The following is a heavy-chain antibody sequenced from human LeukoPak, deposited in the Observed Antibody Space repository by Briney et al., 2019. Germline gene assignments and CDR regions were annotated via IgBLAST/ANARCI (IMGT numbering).Heavy chain of an antibody. D-gene: IGHD3-10*01. V-gene: IGHV3-48*04. CDR3: ARDPSGSRSYEESDY. J-gene: IGHJ4*02. CDR1: GFTFSSYS. Sequence: PGGSPRLSCAASGFTFSSYSMNWVRQAPGKGLEWVSYISSSSSTIYYADSVKGRFTISRDNAKNSLYLQMNSLRAEDTALYYCARDPSGSRSYEESDYWGQGTLVSVSS. CDR2: ISSSSSTI.